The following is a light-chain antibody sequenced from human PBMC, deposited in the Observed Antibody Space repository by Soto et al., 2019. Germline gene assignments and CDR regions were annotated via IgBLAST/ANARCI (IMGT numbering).Light chain of an antibody. CDR1: SSNIGAGSD. V-gene: IGLV1-40*01. CDR2: GNS. J-gene: IGLJ3*02. Sequence: QTVVPQPPSVSGAPGQRVTISCTGSSSNIGAGSDVHGYQQLPGTAPKLLIYGNSNRPSGVPDRFSGSKSGTSASLAIPGLQAEEEADYYCQAYDSSLSGWVGGGGTKVTVL. CDR3: QAYDSSLSGWV.